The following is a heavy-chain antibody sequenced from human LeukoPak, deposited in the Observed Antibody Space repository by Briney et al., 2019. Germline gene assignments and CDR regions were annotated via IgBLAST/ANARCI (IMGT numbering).Heavy chain of an antibody. Sequence: QAGGSLRLSCAASGFTFSSYAMHWVRQAPGKGLEWVAVISYDGSNKYYADSVKGRFTISRDNSKNTLYLQMNSLRAEDTAVYYCARDSSSWYLGQRHDAFDIWGQGTMVTVSS. V-gene: IGHV3-30*04. D-gene: IGHD6-13*01. CDR3: ARDSSSWYLGQRHDAFDI. CDR2: ISYDGSNK. J-gene: IGHJ3*02. CDR1: GFTFSSYA.